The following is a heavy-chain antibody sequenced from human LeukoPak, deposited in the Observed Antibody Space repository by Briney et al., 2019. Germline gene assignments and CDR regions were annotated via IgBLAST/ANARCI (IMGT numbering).Heavy chain of an antibody. Sequence: GGSLTLSCTVSGFNFSDYYMSWIRQAPGKGLEWVSYISSSSSYTNYADSVKGRFTISRDNAKNSLYLQMNSLRAEDTAVYYCASKTGYSSGWYDYWGQGTLVTVSS. CDR1: GFNFSDYY. CDR2: ISSSSSYT. V-gene: IGHV3-11*03. J-gene: IGHJ4*02. CDR3: ASKTGYSSGWYDY. D-gene: IGHD6-19*01.